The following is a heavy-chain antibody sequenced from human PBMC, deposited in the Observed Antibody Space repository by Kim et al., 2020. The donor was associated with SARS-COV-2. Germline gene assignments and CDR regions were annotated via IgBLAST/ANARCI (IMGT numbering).Heavy chain of an antibody. Sequence: ASVKVSCKASGYTFTSYSMHWVRQAPGQGLEWMGRINPNNGATIYAQKFQGRVTMTRDTSISTAYMELSSLRSDDTAFYYCVRVPIVGPTGDFDYWGQGTLVTVSS. J-gene: IGHJ4*02. D-gene: IGHD1-26*01. CDR3: VRVPIVGPTGDFDY. CDR2: INPNNGAT. CDR1: GYTFTSYS. V-gene: IGHV1-2*06.